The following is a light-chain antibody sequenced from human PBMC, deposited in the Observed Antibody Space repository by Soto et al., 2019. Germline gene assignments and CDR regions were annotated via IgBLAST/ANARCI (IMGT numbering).Light chain of an antibody. J-gene: IGKJ1*01. CDR2: DAS. CDR1: QSVSDY. V-gene: IGKV3-11*01. CDR3: QQYDTSPT. Sequence: EIVLTQSPATLSLSPGERATLSCRASQSVSDYLAWYQQKPGQPPRLLIYDASKRATGIPPRFSGSGSTTDFTLTISSLEPEDFAVYYCQQYDTSPTFGQGTKVEVK.